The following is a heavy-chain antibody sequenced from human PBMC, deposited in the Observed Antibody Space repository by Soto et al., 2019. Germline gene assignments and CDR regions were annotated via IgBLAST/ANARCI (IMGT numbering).Heavy chain of an antibody. D-gene: IGHD5-18*01. CDR2: IYYSGST. Sequence: KSSETLSLTCTVSGGSISSGGYYWSWIRQHPGKGLEWIGYIYYSGSTYYNPSLKSRVTISVDTSKNQFSLKLSSVTAADTAVYYCARVYKDTAMARNYYYYYGMDVWGQGTTVTVSS. CDR1: GGSISSGGYY. J-gene: IGHJ6*02. V-gene: IGHV4-31*03. CDR3: ARVYKDTAMARNYYYYYGMDV.